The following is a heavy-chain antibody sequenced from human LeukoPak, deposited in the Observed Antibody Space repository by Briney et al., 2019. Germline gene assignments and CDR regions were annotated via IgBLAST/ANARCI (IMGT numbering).Heavy chain of an antibody. CDR3: ARHPPGLRYFDP. J-gene: IGHJ5*02. CDR1: GGSISSYY. Sequence: SETLSLTRTVSGGSISSYYWSWIRQPPGKALEWIAYIDYSGDTNSNPSLKSRVTISVDTSKNQFSLRLNSVTAADTAFYYCARHPPGLRYFDPWGQGTLVTVSS. V-gene: IGHV4-59*08. D-gene: IGHD3-9*01. CDR2: IDYSGDT.